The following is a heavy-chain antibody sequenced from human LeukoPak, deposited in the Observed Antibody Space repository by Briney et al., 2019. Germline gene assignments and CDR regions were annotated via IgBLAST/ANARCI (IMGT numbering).Heavy chain of an antibody. V-gene: IGHV1-8*01. D-gene: IGHD3-10*01. CDR3: ARLSQTPDYYTLGGYYYLGY. Sequence: ASVKVSCKASRYTFTSYEINWVREAAGQGLEWMGWMNPNTGRTGYAQKFQGRITMTRDTSITTAYMELTNLRSEDTAIYYCARLSQTPDYYTLGGYYYLGYWGQGTPVTVSS. CDR1: RYTFTSYE. J-gene: IGHJ4*02. CDR2: MNPNTGRT.